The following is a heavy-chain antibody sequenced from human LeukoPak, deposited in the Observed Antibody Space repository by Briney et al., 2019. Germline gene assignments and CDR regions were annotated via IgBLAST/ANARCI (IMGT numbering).Heavy chain of an antibody. J-gene: IGHJ4*02. CDR2: IWYDGSNK. D-gene: IGHD6-19*01. CDR1: GFTFSSYG. Sequence: GGSLRLSCAASGFTFSSYGMHWVRQAPGKGLEWVAVIWYDGSNKYYADSVKGRFTISRDDSKNTLYLQMNSLKTEDTAVYYCTTSDSSGWSFDYWGQGTLVTVSS. V-gene: IGHV3-33*01. CDR3: TTSDSSGWSFDY.